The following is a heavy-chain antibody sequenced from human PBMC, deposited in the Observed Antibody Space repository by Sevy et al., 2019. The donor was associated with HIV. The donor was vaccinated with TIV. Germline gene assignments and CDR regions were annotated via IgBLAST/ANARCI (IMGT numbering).Heavy chain of an antibody. J-gene: IGHJ5*02. V-gene: IGHV1-2*02. CDR1: GYTFTGYY. CDR3: AREVGYCSGGSCYSGSWFDP. Sequence: ASVKVSCKASGYTFTGYYMHWVRQAPGQGLEWMGWINPNSGGTNYAQKFQGRVTMTRDRSISTAYMELSRLRSDDTAVYYCAREVGYCSGGSCYSGSWFDPWGQGTLVTVSS. CDR2: INPNSGGT. D-gene: IGHD2-15*01.